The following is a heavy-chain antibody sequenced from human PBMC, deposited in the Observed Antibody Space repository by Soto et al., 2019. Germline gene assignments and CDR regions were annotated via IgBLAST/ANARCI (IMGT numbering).Heavy chain of an antibody. CDR2: ISSSSSYI. D-gene: IGHD6-19*01. CDR1: GFTFSSYS. CDR3: LPNPHSSGWYGADAFDI. Sequence: EVQLVESGGGLVKPGGSLRLSCAASGFTFSSYSMNWVRQAPGKGLEWVSSISSSSSYIYYADSVKGRFTISRDNAKNSLYLQMNSLRAEDTAVYYCLPNPHSSGWYGADAFDIWGQGTMVTVSS. V-gene: IGHV3-21*01. J-gene: IGHJ3*02.